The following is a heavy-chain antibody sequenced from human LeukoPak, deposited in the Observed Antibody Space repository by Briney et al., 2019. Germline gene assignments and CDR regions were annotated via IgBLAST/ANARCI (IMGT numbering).Heavy chain of an antibody. Sequence: SETLSLTCAVYGGSFSGYYWSWIRQPAGKGLEWIGRIYTSGSTNYIPSLKSRLTISVDTSKNQFSLRLSSVTAADTAVYYCARDAWFGAGRTFDYWGQGTLVTVSS. J-gene: IGHJ4*02. CDR1: GGSFSGYY. CDR3: ARDAWFGAGRTFDY. V-gene: IGHV4-4*07. CDR2: IYTSGST. D-gene: IGHD3-10*01.